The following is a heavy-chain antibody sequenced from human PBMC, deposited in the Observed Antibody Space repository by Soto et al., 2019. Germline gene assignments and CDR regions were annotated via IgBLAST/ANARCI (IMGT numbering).Heavy chain of an antibody. CDR1: GGSISSGGYY. Sequence: SETLSLTCTVSGGSISSGGYYWSWIRQHPGKGLEWIGCIYYSGSTYYNPPLKSRVTISVDASKNQFSLKLSSVTAADTAVYYCARDLHNSSSWYWFDPWGQGTLVTVSS. V-gene: IGHV4-31*02. CDR3: ARDLHNSSSWYWFDP. CDR2: IYYSGST. D-gene: IGHD6-13*01. J-gene: IGHJ5*02.